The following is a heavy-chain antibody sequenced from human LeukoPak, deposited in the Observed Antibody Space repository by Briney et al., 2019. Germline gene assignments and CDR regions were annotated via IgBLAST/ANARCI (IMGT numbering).Heavy chain of an antibody. CDR3: ARGRFHIAAAGGSWFDP. V-gene: IGHV4-31*03. D-gene: IGHD6-13*01. J-gene: IGHJ5*02. CDR1: GGSISSGGYY. CDR2: IYYSGSS. Sequence: SQTLSLTCTVSGGSISSGGYYWSWIRQHPGKGLEWIGYIYYSGSSYYNPSLKSRITISVDTSKNQFSLKLSSVTAADTAVYYCARGRFHIAAAGGSWFDPWGQGTLVTVSS.